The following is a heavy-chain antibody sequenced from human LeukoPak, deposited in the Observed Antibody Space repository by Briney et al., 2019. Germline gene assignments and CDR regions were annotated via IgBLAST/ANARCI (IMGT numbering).Heavy chain of an antibody. CDR2: INPNSGGT. D-gene: IGHD2-21*01. Sequence: GASVKVSCKASGYTFTDYYMHWVRRAPGQGLEWMGWINPNSGGTNYARNFQGRVTMTRDTSTSTVYMELSSLRSEATAVYYCARVGGVVAKVRATFFDYGAKGPLATVS. CDR1: GYTFTDYY. J-gene: IGHJ4*02. V-gene: IGHV1-2*02. CDR3: ARVGGVVAKVRATFFDY.